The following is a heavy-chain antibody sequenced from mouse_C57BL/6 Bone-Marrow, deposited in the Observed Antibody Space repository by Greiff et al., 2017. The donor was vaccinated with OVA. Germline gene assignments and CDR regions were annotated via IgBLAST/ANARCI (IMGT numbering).Heavy chain of an antibody. J-gene: IGHJ3*01. V-gene: IGHV1-69*01. Sequence: VQLQQPGAELVMPGASVKLSCKASGYTFTSYWMHWVKQRPGQGLEWIGEIDPSDSYTNYNQKFKGKSTLTVDKSSSTAYMQLSSLTYEDSAVYYGARGTLLLRAWFAYWGQGTLVTVSA. CDR3: ARGTLLLRAWFAY. D-gene: IGHD1-1*01. CDR2: IDPSDSYT. CDR1: GYTFTSYW.